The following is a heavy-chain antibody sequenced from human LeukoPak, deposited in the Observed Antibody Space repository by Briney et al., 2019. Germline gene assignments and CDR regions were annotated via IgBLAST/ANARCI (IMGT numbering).Heavy chain of an antibody. CDR2: ISGSGGST. CDR3: AKDPAAGPFDC. J-gene: IGHJ4*02. CDR1: GFTFSTYW. Sequence: RGSLRLSCAASGFTFSTYWMTWVRQAPGKGLEWVSAISGSGGSTYYADSVKGRFTISRDNSKNTLYLQMNSLRAEDTAVYYCAKDPAAGPFDCWGQGTLVTVSS. V-gene: IGHV3-23*01. D-gene: IGHD6-13*01.